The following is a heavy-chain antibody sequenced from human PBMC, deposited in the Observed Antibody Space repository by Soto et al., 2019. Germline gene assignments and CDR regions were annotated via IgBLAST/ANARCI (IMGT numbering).Heavy chain of an antibody. Sequence: SETLSLTCAVYGGSVSGYYWSWIRQPPGKGLEWIGEINHSGSTNYNPSLKSRVTISVDTSKNQFSLKLSSVTAADTAVYYCARAGRGYSYGYYFDYWGQGTLVT. CDR3: ARAGRGYSYGYYFDY. D-gene: IGHD5-18*01. CDR1: GGSVSGYY. CDR2: INHSGST. J-gene: IGHJ4*02. V-gene: IGHV4-34*01.